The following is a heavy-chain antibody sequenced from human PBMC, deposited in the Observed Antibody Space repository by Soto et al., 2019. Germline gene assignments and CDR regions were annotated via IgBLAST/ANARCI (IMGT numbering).Heavy chain of an antibody. CDR1: GFSLNDYW. J-gene: IGHJ4*02. CDR2: INSDGTNT. V-gene: IGHV3-74*01. CDR3: VAARPDSDS. D-gene: IGHD6-6*01. Sequence: VQLVESGGGLVQPGGSLRLSCAASGFSLNDYWMHWVRQAPGKGPVWVSRINSDGTNTAYADSVKGRFTISRDIAENTLYLQMNSLTAADTAVYYCVAARPDSDSWGQGTLVAVSS.